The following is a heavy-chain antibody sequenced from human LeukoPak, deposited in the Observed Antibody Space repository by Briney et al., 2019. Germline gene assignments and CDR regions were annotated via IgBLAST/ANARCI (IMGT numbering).Heavy chain of an antibody. J-gene: IGHJ4*02. CDR3: ARGPVEMATPLFDY. CDR2: IYTSGST. D-gene: IGHD5-24*01. V-gene: IGHV4-4*07. CDR1: GGSISSYY. Sequence: KPSETLSLTCTVSGGSISSYYWSWIRQPAGKGLEWIGRIYTSGSTNYNPSLKSRVTMSVDTSKDQFSLKLSSVTAADTAVYYCARGPVEMATPLFDYWGQGTLVTVSS.